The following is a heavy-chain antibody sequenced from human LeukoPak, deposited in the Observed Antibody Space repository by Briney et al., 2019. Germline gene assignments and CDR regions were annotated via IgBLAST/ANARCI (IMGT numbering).Heavy chain of an antibody. J-gene: IGHJ3*02. CDR3: ARDPYSGKYGAFDI. D-gene: IGHD1-26*01. CDR2: IKEDGSGK. CDR1: GFTFSTSS. Sequence: GGSLRLSCVASGFTFSTSSMTWVRQSPGKGLEWLSNIKEDGSGKVYVDSVKGRFTISRDNAKNSLYLQMNTLRVDDSAVYYCARDPYSGKYGAFDIWGQGTMVTISS. V-gene: IGHV3-7*01.